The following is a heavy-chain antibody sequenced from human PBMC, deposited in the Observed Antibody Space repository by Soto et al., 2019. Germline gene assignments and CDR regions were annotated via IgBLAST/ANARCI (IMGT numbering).Heavy chain of an antibody. Sequence: QVQLVESGGGVVQRGRSLRLSCAASGFTFSSYAMHWVRQAPGKGLEWVAVISYDGSNKYYADSVKGRFTISRDNSKNTLYLQMNSLRAEDTAVYYCAREYDYVWGSYGLYWGQGTLVTVSS. CDR3: AREYDYVWGSYGLY. J-gene: IGHJ4*02. CDR1: GFTFSSYA. V-gene: IGHV3-30-3*01. D-gene: IGHD3-16*01. CDR2: ISYDGSNK.